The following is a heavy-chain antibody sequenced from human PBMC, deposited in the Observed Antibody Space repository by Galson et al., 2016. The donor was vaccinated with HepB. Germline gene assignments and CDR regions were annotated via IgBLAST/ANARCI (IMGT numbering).Heavy chain of an antibody. CDR2: IHSSGTS. CDR3: VRLGTAAAVANRRGSVY. J-gene: IGHJ4*02. Sequence: SETLSLTCTVSGDSIRNVGRHWGWFRQSPGKGLEYIGSIHSSGTSYYNPSLTSRVPVSAAMSRNQFFLSLTSVTAADTAIYYCVRLGTAAAVANRRGSVYWSQGTRVTVSS. V-gene: IGHV4-39*01. D-gene: IGHD6-13*01. CDR1: GDSIRNVGRH.